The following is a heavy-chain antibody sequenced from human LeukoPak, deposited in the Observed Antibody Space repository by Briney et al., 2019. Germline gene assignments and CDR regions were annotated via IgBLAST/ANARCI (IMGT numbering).Heavy chain of an antibody. D-gene: IGHD2-15*01. CDR1: GFTCSSYA. CDR3: AKVESSLVVAATLGY. V-gene: IGHV3-23*01. J-gene: IGHJ4*02. Sequence: GGSLRLSCAASGFTCSSYAMSWVLQAPGKGLEWVSAISGSGGSTYYADSVKGRFTISRDNSKNTLYLQMNSLRAEDTAVYYCAKVESSLVVAATLGYWGQGTLVTVSS. CDR2: ISGSGGST.